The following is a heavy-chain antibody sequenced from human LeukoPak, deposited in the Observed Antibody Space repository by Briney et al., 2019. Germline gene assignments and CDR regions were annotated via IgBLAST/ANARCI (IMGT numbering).Heavy chain of an antibody. CDR3: ARFAVHRRLAVNGQFGLDY. CDR1: GYIFTSYY. V-gene: IGHV1-46*01. D-gene: IGHD6-19*01. Sequence: ASVKVSCKASGYIFTSYYIHWVRQAHGKGLECMGIINPSGGTTNYAQKLQGRITMTSDTSTSTVYMELSSLRSEDTAVYYCARFAVHRRLAVNGQFGLDYWGQGTRVTVSS. J-gene: IGHJ4*02. CDR2: INPSGGTT.